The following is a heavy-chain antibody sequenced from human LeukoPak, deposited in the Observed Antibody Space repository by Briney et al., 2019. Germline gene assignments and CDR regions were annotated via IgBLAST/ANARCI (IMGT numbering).Heavy chain of an antibody. Sequence: GGSLRLSCAASGFIFNNYGMHWVRQAPGKGLEWVAVIWHDGSNKYYADSVKGRFTISRDNSKNTLYLQMNSLRVEDTAVYSCVRDHNIRDFDYWGQGTLVTVSS. V-gene: IGHV3-33*01. J-gene: IGHJ4*02. CDR3: VRDHNIRDFDY. CDR2: IWHDGSNK. CDR1: GFIFNNYG. D-gene: IGHD1-1*01.